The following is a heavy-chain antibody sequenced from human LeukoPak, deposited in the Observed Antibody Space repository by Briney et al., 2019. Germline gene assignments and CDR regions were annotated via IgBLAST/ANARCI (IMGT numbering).Heavy chain of an antibody. CDR1: GYTFTGYY. CDR3: ARVREVRGTYYYYMDV. CDR2: IIPIFGTA. V-gene: IGHV1-69*13. D-gene: IGHD3-10*01. J-gene: IGHJ6*03. Sequence: GGSVKVSCKASGYTFTGYYMHWVRQAPGQGLEWMGGIIPIFGTANYAQKFQGRVTITADESTSTAYMELSSLRSEDTAVYYCARVREVRGTYYYYMDVWGKGTTVTISS.